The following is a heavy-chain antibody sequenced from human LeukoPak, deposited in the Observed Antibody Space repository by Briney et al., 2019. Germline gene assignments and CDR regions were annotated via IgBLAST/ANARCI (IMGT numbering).Heavy chain of an antibody. V-gene: IGHV4-4*07. CDR1: GGSISSYY. J-gene: IGHJ4*02. Sequence: PSETLSLTCTVSGGSISSYYWSWIRQPAGKGREWIGRIYTSGSTNYNPSLKSRVTMSVDTSKNQFSLKLSSVTAADTGVYYCARDYDSSGCLDYWGQGTLVTVSS. CDR2: IYTSGST. CDR3: ARDYDSSGCLDY. D-gene: IGHD3-22*01.